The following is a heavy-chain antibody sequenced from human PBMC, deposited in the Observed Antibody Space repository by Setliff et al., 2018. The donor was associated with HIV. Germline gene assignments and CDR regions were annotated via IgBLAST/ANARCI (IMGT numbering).Heavy chain of an antibody. CDR1: GYTFTSYG. CDR3: ASDFYDSSGYYGRARASYYYYGMDV. V-gene: IGHV1-18*01. CDR2: ISAYNGNT. Sequence: ASVKVSCKASGYTFTSYGISWVRQAPGQGLEWMGWISAYNGNTNYAQKLQGRVTMTTDTSTSTAYMELRSLRSDDTAVYYCASDFYDSSGYYGRARASYYYYGMDVWGQGTTVTVSS. D-gene: IGHD3-22*01. J-gene: IGHJ6*02.